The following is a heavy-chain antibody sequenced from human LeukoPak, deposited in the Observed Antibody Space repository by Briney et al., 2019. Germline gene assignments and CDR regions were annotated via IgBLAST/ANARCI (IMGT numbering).Heavy chain of an antibody. D-gene: IGHD2-8*01. V-gene: IGHV4-59*11. CDR3: ARCISAGGMDV. Sequence: SETLSLTCSVSGGSISGHYWTWVRQAPDKGLELIGHIFYSGSTNYNPSLESRVTISIDPSNNQFSLRLTSVTAADTAVYYCARCISAGGMDVWGQGTTVTVSS. CDR1: GGSISGHY. J-gene: IGHJ6*02. CDR2: IFYSGST.